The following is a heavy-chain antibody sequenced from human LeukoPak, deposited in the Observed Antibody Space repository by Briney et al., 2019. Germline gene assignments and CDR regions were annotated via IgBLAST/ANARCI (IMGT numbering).Heavy chain of an antibody. CDR1: GFTFSSYG. D-gene: IGHD2-2*02. Sequence: GRSLRLSCAASGFTFSSYGMHWVRQAPGKGLEWVAVISYDGSNKYYADSVKGRFTISRDNSKNTLYLQMGSLRAEDMAVYYCARAPDCSSTSCYTDYYYYMDVWGKGTTVTVSS. CDR2: ISYDGSNK. V-gene: IGHV3-30*03. J-gene: IGHJ6*03. CDR3: ARAPDCSSTSCYTDYYYYMDV.